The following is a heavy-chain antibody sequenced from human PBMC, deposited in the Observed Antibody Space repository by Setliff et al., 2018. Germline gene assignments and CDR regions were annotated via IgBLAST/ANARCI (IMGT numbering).Heavy chain of an antibody. D-gene: IGHD3-3*01. V-gene: IGHV1-3*01. Sequence: VKVSCKASGFTLTSYPIHWVRQAPGQRLEWMGWINPDNGNRKYSQRFQGRVTITRDTSASTVFLELSTLRSEDTAVYYCTRDFLGATAPFDIWGQGTMVTVSS. CDR2: INPDNGNR. CDR1: GFTLTSYP. CDR3: TRDFLGATAPFDI. J-gene: IGHJ3*02.